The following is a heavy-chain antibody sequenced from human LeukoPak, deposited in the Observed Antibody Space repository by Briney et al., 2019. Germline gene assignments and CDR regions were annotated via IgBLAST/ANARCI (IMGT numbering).Heavy chain of an antibody. J-gene: IGHJ4*02. V-gene: IGHV3-23*01. D-gene: IGHD3-16*01. CDR3: AKFWGGLDY. CDR2: ISNSGDST. CDR1: GFTFSSFA. Sequence: PGGSLRLSCAASGFTFSSFAMTWVRQAPGKGLEWVSAISNSGDSTYYADSVTGRFTISRDNSKFTLYLQMNSLRAEDTAVYYGAKFWGGLDYWGQGTLVTVSS.